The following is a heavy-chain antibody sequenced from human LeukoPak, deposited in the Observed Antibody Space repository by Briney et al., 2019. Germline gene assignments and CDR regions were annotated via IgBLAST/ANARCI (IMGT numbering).Heavy chain of an antibody. V-gene: IGHV3-11*04. CDR3: ARDLRITMVRGVLGAFDI. J-gene: IGHJ3*02. CDR2: ISSSGSTI. Sequence: NTGGSLRLSCAASGFTFSDHYMTWIRQAPGKGLDWLSYISSSGSTIYYVDSVKGRFTISRDNANNSLYLQMNSLRAEDTAVYYCARDLRITMVRGVLGAFDIWGQGTMVTVSS. D-gene: IGHD3-10*01. CDR1: GFTFSDHY.